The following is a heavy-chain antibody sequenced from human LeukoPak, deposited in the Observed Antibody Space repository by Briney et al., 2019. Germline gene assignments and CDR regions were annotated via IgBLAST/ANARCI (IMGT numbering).Heavy chain of an antibody. V-gene: IGHV5-51*01. J-gene: IGHJ4*02. Sequence: KVSCKASGYTFTSYWIGWVRQMPGKGLEWMGIIYPGDSDTRYSPSFQGQVTISADKSISTAYLQWSSLKASDTAMYYCARQAPYDILTGYYPAQIDYWGQGTLVTVSS. CDR1: GYTFTSYW. D-gene: IGHD3-9*01. CDR3: ARQAPYDILTGYYPAQIDY. CDR2: IYPGDSDT.